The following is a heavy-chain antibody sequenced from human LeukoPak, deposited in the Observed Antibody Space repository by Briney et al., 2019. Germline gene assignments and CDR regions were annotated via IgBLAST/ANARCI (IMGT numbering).Heavy chain of an antibody. Sequence: SETLSLTCTVSGGSISSYYWSWIRQPAGKGLEWIGRIYTSGSTNYNPSLKSRVTMSVDTSKNQFSLKLSSVTAADTAVYYCARTYYDFWIGYPLYFDYWGQGTLVTVSS. V-gene: IGHV4-4*07. CDR3: ARTYYDFWIGYPLYFDY. CDR2: IYTSGST. D-gene: IGHD3-3*01. J-gene: IGHJ4*02. CDR1: GGSISSYY.